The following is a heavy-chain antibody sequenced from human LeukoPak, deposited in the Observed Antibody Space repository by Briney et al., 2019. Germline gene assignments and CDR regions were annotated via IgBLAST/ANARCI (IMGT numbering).Heavy chain of an antibody. CDR2: ISYDGSNK. Sequence: PGGSLRLSCAASGFTFTSYWMSWVRQAPGKGLEWVAVISYDGSNKYYADSVKGRSTISRDNSKNTLYLQMNSLRAEDTAVYYCARDLIPAAPRYYYYGMDVWGQGTTVTVSS. CDR3: ARDLIPAAPRYYYYGMDV. D-gene: IGHD2-2*01. J-gene: IGHJ6*02. V-gene: IGHV3-30-3*01. CDR1: GFTFTSYW.